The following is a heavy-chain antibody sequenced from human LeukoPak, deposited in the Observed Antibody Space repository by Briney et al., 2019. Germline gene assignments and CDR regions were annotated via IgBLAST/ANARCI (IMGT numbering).Heavy chain of an antibody. CDR1: GGTFSSYA. Sequence: ASVKVSCKASGGTFSSYAISWVRQAPGQALEWMGWISAYNGNTNYAQRLQGRVTMTTDTSTSTAYMELRSLRSDDTAVYYCARDRDYGDYNTQDLFVYWGQGTLVTVSS. V-gene: IGHV1-18*01. D-gene: IGHD4-17*01. CDR3: ARDRDYGDYNTQDLFVY. CDR2: ISAYNGNT. J-gene: IGHJ4*02.